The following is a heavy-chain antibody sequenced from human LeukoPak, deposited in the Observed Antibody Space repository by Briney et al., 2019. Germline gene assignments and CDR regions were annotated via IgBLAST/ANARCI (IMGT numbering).Heavy chain of an antibody. V-gene: IGHV4-4*07. J-gene: IGHJ5*02. CDR1: GGSVSSYY. D-gene: IGHD6-25*01. Sequence: SETLSLTCSVSGGSVSSYYWSWIRQPAGKGLEWIGRISASGSSNYNPSLRSRVIMSVDSPKNQFSLNLSSVTAADTAVYYCATEGGGPRWLDPWGQGTLVTVSS. CDR3: ATEGGGPRWLDP. CDR2: ISASGSS.